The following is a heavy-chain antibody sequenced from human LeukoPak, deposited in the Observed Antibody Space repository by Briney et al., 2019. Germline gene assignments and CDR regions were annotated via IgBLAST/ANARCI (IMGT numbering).Heavy chain of an antibody. CDR2: IYPGDSDT. J-gene: IGHJ3*02. Sequence: GESLKISCEASGYSFTTYWIGWVRQMPGKGLEWMGIIYPGDSDTRYSPSFQGQVTISADKSISTAYLQWSSLKASDTAMYYCATSSGTYGYDAFDIWGQGTMVTVSS. D-gene: IGHD1-26*01. CDR3: ATSSGTYGYDAFDI. V-gene: IGHV5-51*01. CDR1: GYSFTTYW.